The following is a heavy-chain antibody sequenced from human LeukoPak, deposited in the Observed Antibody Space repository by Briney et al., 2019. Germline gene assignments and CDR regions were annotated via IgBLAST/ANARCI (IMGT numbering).Heavy chain of an antibody. CDR2: INPNNGGT. CDR3: ARSQEGGIQLWFSYYYYMDV. D-gene: IGHD5-18*01. CDR1: GYTFTGYF. Sequence: ASVKVSCKASGYTFTGYFIHWVRQAPGQGLEWMGWINPNNGGTNYAQKFQGRVTMTRDTSISTAYMELSSLRSEDTAVYYCARSQEGGIQLWFSYYYYMDVWGKGATVTVSS. V-gene: IGHV1-2*02. J-gene: IGHJ6*03.